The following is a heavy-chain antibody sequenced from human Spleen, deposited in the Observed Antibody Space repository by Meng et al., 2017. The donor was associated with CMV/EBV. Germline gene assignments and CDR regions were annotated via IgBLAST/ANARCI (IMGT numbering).Heavy chain of an antibody. J-gene: IGHJ4*02. V-gene: IGHV1-18*01. CDR2: INTANGAP. CDR3: ARRRGVYHFLEGGGDAYFDY. D-gene: IGHD3-16*01. Sequence: FGISWMRQAPGQGLEWMGWINTANGAPRYAQRFQDRVTMTTDKSTATSYMELRSLTSDDTAVYYCARRRGVYHFLEGGGDAYFDYWGQGTPVTVSS. CDR1: FG.